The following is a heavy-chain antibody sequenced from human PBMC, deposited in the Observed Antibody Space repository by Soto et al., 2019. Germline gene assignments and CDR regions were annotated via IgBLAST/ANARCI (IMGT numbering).Heavy chain of an antibody. CDR3: PRLIEAVPVRGAFDF. J-gene: IGHJ4*02. CDR2: IYWDDNE. CDR1: GFSLYTSGVG. V-gene: IGHV2-5*02. Sequence: QITLKESGPTLVKPTQTLTLTCTFSGFSLYTSGVGVGWIRQPPGKALEWLALIYWDDNERYNPSLQSRLTITEATSRCRVPLTMTHLDAVNTATYYCPRLIEAVPVRGAFDFWGQGTLVTVSS. D-gene: IGHD3-10*01.